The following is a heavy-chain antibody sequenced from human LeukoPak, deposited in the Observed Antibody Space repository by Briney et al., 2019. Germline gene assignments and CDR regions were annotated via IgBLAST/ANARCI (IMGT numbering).Heavy chain of an antibody. Sequence: NTSQTLSLTCTVSGPSISSGGYYWSWLRQHPGKGLEWIGYIYYSGSTYYNPSLKSRVTISVDTSKNQFSLKLSSVTAADTAVYYCARSSYYYDSSGYVWDYYGMDVWGQGTTVTVSS. CDR2: IYYSGST. CDR1: GPSISSGGYY. J-gene: IGHJ6*02. D-gene: IGHD3-22*01. V-gene: IGHV4-31*03. CDR3: ARSSYYYDSSGYVWDYYGMDV.